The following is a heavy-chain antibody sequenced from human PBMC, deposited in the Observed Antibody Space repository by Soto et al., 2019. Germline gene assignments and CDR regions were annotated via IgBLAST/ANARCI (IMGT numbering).Heavy chain of an antibody. CDR1: GGSFSGYY. D-gene: IGHD2-2*01. CDR2: INHSGST. J-gene: IGHJ6*03. CDR3: ARGRICSSTSCYRGYYYYYYMDV. Sequence: SETLSLTCAVYGGSFSGYYWSWIRQPPGKGLEWIGEINHSGSTNYNPSLKSRVTISVDTSKNQFSLKLSSVTAADTAVYYCARGRICSSTSCYRGYYYYYYMDVWGKGTTVTVSS. V-gene: IGHV4-34*01.